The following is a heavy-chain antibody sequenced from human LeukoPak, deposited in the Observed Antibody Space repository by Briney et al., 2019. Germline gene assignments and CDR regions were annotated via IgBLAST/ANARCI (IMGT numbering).Heavy chain of an antibody. Sequence: GGSLRLSCTASGFPFSSYGMHWVRQAPGKALEWVAYIQYDGSNQQYADSVKGRFSISRDRSKNIPYLQMNSLRAEDTAVYYCATGPWQLGPVEDYWGQGTLVTVSS. J-gene: IGHJ4*02. CDR3: ATGPWQLGPVEDY. V-gene: IGHV3-30*02. CDR1: GFPFSSYG. CDR2: IQYDGSNQ. D-gene: IGHD6-13*01.